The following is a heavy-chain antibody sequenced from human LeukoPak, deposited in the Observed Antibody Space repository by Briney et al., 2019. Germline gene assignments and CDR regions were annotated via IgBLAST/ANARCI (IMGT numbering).Heavy chain of an antibody. Sequence: SGGSLRLSCAASGFTFSSYAMSWVRQAPGKGLEWVSAISGSGGSTYYADSVKGPFTISRDNSKNTLYLQMNSLRAEDTAVYYCAKDLIGTYYDILTGYFTYGMDVWGQGTTVTVSS. CDR3: AKDLIGTYYDILTGYFTYGMDV. D-gene: IGHD3-9*01. CDR1: GFTFSSYA. V-gene: IGHV3-23*01. J-gene: IGHJ6*02. CDR2: ISGSGGST.